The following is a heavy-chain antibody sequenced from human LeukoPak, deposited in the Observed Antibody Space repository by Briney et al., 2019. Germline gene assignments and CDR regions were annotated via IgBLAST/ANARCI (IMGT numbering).Heavy chain of an antibody. CDR2: MDPNSGNT. CDR1: GYTFTSYD. Sequence: WASVKVSCKASGYTFTSYDINWVRQATGQGLEWMGWMDPNSGNTGYAQKFQGRVTMTRNTSISTAYMELSSLRSEDTAVYYCARGGKASSHYYDSSGYYLYFDYWGQGTLVTVSS. V-gene: IGHV1-8*01. D-gene: IGHD3-22*01. CDR3: ARGGKASSHYYDSSGYYLYFDY. J-gene: IGHJ4*02.